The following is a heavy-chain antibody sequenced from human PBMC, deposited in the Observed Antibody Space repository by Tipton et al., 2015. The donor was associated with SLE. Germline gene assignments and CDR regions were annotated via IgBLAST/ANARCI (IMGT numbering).Heavy chain of an antibody. D-gene: IGHD3-22*01. CDR3: ARGFFNYLYEISGHRGWLDP. J-gene: IGHJ5*02. CDR1: GGTFSSNA. V-gene: IGHV1-69*01. CDR2: IIPVFAST. Sequence: QVQLVQSGAEVRKPGSSVKVSCKASGGTFSSNAVSWVRQAPGQGLEWMGGIIPVFASTKYAQRFQGRVTITTDESRSTVYMEMSSLRSEDTAMYYCARGFFNYLYEISGHRGWLDPWGQGTQVTVSS.